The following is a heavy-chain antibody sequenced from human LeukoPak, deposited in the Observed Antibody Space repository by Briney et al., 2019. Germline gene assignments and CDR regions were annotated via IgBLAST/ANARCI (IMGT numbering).Heavy chain of an antibody. Sequence: SETLSLTCTVSGYSISSGYYWGWIRQPPGKGLEWIGSIYHSGSTYYNPSLKSRVTISVDTSKNQFSLKLSSVTAADTAVYYCARAGATVTRYAFDIWGQGTMVTVSS. CDR2: IYHSGST. J-gene: IGHJ3*02. D-gene: IGHD4-17*01. CDR1: GYSISSGYY. V-gene: IGHV4-38-2*02. CDR3: ARAGATVTRYAFDI.